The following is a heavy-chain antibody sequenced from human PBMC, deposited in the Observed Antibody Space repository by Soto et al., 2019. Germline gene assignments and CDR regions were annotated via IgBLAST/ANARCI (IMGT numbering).Heavy chain of an antibody. J-gene: IGHJ4*02. CDR3: ARARKRYFDF. CDR1: GGSMTTGSYF. Sequence: SETLSLTCNVSGGSMTTGSYFWSWIRRPPGKGLEWIGYVFRSGRVNDSPSFKRRVTIAIDTSKNQFSLMLKSVAAADPAVYFCARARKRYFDFWGQGALVTDS. V-gene: IGHV4-61*01. CDR2: VFRSGRV.